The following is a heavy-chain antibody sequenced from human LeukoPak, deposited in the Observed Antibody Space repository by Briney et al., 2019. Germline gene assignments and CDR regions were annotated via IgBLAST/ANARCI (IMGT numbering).Heavy chain of an antibody. J-gene: IGHJ3*02. Sequence: ASVKVSCKASGYTFTGYYMHWVRQAPGQGLEWMGRIIPIFGTANYAQKFQGRVTITTDESTSTAYMELSSLRSEDTAVYYCASPAMAYSALHLDAFDIWGQGTMVTVSS. CDR1: GYTFTGYY. V-gene: IGHV1-69*05. CDR3: ASPAMAYSALHLDAFDI. CDR2: IIPIFGTA. D-gene: IGHD5-18*01.